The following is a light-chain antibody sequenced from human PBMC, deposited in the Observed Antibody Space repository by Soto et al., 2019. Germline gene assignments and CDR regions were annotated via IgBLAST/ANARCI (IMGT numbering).Light chain of an antibody. Sequence: DIQMTQSPSTLSASVGDRVTITCRASQSISNWLAWFQQKPGKAPTVLIYDASTLESGVPPRFSGSASGTEFILTISSLQADDFATYYCQQYNTYSRTFGQGTKVEIK. V-gene: IGKV1-5*01. CDR2: DAS. CDR3: QQYNTYSRT. J-gene: IGKJ1*01. CDR1: QSISNW.